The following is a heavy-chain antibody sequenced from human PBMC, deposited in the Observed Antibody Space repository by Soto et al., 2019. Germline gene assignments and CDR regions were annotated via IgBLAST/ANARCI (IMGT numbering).Heavy chain of an antibody. D-gene: IGHD6-13*01. CDR1: GYTFINFD. CDR2: MSPGSGKT. J-gene: IGHJ5*02. V-gene: IGHV1-8*02. Sequence: ASVNVSCKASGYTFINFDISWVRQAAGQGLEWLGWMSPGSGKTGYASKFQGRVAMTRDASTGTSHLELSSLTSDDTAVYYCARMASAGTLNWFDPWGQGTLVTVSS. CDR3: ARMASAGTLNWFDP.